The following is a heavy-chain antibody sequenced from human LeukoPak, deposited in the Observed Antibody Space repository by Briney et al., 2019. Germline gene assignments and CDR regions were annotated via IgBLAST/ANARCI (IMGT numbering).Heavy chain of an antibody. CDR1: GFTFSSYE. CDR2: ISSSGSTI. Sequence: PGGSLRLSCAASGFTFSSYEMNWVRQAPGKGLEWVSYISSSGSTIYYADSVKGRFTISRDNAKNSLYLQMNSLRAEDTAVYYCARNDDYSNYIDYWGQGTLVTVSS. J-gene: IGHJ4*02. V-gene: IGHV3-48*03. CDR3: ARNDDYSNYIDY. D-gene: IGHD4-11*01.